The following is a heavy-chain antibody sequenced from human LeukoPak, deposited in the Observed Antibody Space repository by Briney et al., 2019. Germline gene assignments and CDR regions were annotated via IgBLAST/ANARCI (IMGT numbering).Heavy chain of an antibody. D-gene: IGHD3-22*01. V-gene: IGHV1-24*01. CDR1: GYTLTELS. CDR3: ATESSWVDSSGYFNY. J-gene: IGHJ4*02. Sequence: ASVKVSCKVSGYTLTELSMHWVRQAPGKGLEWMGGFDPEDGETIYAQKFQGRVTMTEDTSTDTAYMELSSLRSEDTAVYYCATESSWVDSSGYFNYWGQGTLVTVSS. CDR2: FDPEDGET.